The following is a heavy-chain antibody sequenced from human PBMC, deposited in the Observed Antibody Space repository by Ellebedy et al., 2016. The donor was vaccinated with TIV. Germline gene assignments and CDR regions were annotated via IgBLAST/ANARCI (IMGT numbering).Heavy chain of an antibody. D-gene: IGHD5-18*01. CDR1: GFTFSSYA. CDR3: ARGMVDTAMVAWFQGDY. Sequence: PGGSLRLSCAASGFTFSSYAMSWVRQAPGKGLEWVSTISGSGGSTYYADSVKGRFTISRDNAKNSLYLQKNSLRAEDTAVYYCARGMVDTAMVAWFQGDYWGQGTLVTVSS. CDR2: ISGSGGST. J-gene: IGHJ4*02. V-gene: IGHV3-23*01.